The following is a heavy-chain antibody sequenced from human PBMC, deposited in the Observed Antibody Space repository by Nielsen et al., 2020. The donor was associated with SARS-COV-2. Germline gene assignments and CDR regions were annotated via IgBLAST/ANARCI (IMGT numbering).Heavy chain of an antibody. CDR1: GFTFSSDW. CDR2: IKQDGSEK. D-gene: IGHD2-8*01. J-gene: IGHJ6*02. CDR3: ARDRFNSGMLGDYYYYGMDV. V-gene: IGHV3-7*03. Sequence: GESLKISCAASGFTFSSDWMSWLRQAPGKGLEWVANIKQDGSEKHYVDSVKGRFTVSRDNSKNTLYLQMNSLRAEDTAVYYCARDRFNSGMLGDYYYYGMDVWGQGTTVTVSS.